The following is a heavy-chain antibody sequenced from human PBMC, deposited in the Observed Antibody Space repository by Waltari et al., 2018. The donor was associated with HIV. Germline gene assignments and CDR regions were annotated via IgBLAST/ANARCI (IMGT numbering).Heavy chain of an antibody. CDR2: ISSNGGST. CDR1: GFTFSSYA. J-gene: IGHJ4*02. V-gene: IGHV3-64D*06. Sequence: EVQLVESGGGLVQPGGSLRLSCSASGFTFSSYALHWVRPAPGKGLEYVSAISSNGGSTYYADSVKGRFTISRDNSKNTLYLQMSSLRAEDTAVYYCVKGSGSYLANFDYWGQGTLVTVSS. D-gene: IGHD1-26*01. CDR3: VKGSGSYLANFDY.